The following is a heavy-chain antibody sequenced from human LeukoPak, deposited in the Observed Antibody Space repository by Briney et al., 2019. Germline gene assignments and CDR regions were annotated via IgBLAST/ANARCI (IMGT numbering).Heavy chain of an antibody. CDR1: GFTFSSYG. CDR2: IWYDGSNK. D-gene: IGHD6-13*01. V-gene: IGHV3-33*01. Sequence: PGGSLRLSCAASGFTFSSYGMHWVRQAPGKGLEWVAVIWYDGSNKYYADSVKGRFTISRDNSKYTLYLQMNSLRAEDTAVYYCARDGVGHSGPSSNFDYWGQGTLVTVSS. J-gene: IGHJ4*02. CDR3: ARDGVGHSGPSSNFDY.